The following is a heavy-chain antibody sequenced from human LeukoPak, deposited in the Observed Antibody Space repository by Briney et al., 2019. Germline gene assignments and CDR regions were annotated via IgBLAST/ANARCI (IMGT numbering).Heavy chain of an antibody. D-gene: IGHD4-23*01. Sequence: SETLSLTCAVYGGSFSGYYWSWIRQPPGKGLEWIGEINHSGSTNYNPSLKSRVTISVDTSKNQFSLKLSSVTAADTAVYYCARDHTNSVGYFDYWGQGTLVTVSS. J-gene: IGHJ4*02. CDR3: ARDHTNSVGYFDY. V-gene: IGHV4-34*01. CDR1: GGSFSGYY. CDR2: INHSGST.